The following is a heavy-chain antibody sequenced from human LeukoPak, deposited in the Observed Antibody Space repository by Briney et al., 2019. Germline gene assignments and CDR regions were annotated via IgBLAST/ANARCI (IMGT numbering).Heavy chain of an antibody. V-gene: IGHV1-2*06. J-gene: IGHJ3*02. CDR2: INPNSGGT. D-gene: IGHD4-23*01. CDR1: GYTFTGYY. CDR3: ASLYDYGGNSDAFDI. Sequence: GASVKVSCKASGYTFTGYYMHWVRQAPGQGLEWMGRINPNSGGTNYAQKFQGRVTMTRDTSTSTVYMELSSLRSEDTAVYYCASLYDYGGNSDAFDIWGQGTMVTVSS.